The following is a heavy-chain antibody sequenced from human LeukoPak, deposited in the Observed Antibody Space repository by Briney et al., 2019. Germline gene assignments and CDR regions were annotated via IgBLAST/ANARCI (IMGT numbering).Heavy chain of an antibody. D-gene: IGHD2-8*02. CDR1: GFTFSSYS. CDR2: ISSSSSYI. V-gene: IGHV3-21*04. J-gene: IGHJ4*02. CDR3: ARGITAGDF. Sequence: SGGSLRLSCAASGFTFSSYSMNWVRQAPGKGLEWVSSISSSSSYIYYADSVKGRFTISRDNSKNTLYLQMSSLRVEDTAVYYCARGITAGDFWGQGTLVIVS.